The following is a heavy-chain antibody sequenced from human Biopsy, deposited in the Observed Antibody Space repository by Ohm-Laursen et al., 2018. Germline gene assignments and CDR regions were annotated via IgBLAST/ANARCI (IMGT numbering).Heavy chain of an antibody. CDR2: ISPYNGDT. Sequence: SVKVSCKASGYTFTNYGISWVRQAPGQGLEWMGWISPYNGDTDYAQKLQGRVTMTTDTSTSTAYMDLRSLRSDDTAVYYCARDRWPHVTLLGLVVFDFWGQRTLVIVSS. D-gene: IGHD3-3*01. J-gene: IGHJ4*02. V-gene: IGHV1-18*01. CDR3: ARDRWPHVTLLGLVVFDF. CDR1: GYTFTNYG.